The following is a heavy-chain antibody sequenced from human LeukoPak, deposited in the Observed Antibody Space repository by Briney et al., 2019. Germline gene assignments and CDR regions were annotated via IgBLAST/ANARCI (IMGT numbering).Heavy chain of an antibody. Sequence: PSETLSLTCTVSGGSISSYYWSWIRQPPGKGLEWIGYIYYSGSTNYNPSLKSRVTISVDTSKNQFSLKLSSVTAADTAVYYCASGGGPHSSSTSDYWGQGTLVTVSS. J-gene: IGHJ4*02. CDR1: GGSISSYY. CDR3: ASGGGPHSSSTSDY. CDR2: IYYSGST. V-gene: IGHV4-59*08. D-gene: IGHD6-6*01.